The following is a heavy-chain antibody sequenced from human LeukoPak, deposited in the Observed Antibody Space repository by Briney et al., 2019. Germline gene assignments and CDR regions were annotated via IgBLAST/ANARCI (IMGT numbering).Heavy chain of an antibody. CDR2: IYYSGSS. J-gene: IGHJ4*02. CDR1: GGSISGYY. CDR3: ARERTEDYFDY. Sequence: SETLSLTCTVSGGSISGYYWSWIRQPPGKGLEWLGYIYYSGSSNYNPSLKSRLTISVDTSKNQFSLKLSSVTATDTAVYYCARERTEDYFDYWGQGTLVTVSS. V-gene: IGHV4-59*12.